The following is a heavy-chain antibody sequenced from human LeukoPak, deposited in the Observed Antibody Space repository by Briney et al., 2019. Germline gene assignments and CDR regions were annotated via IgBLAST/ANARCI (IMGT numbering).Heavy chain of an antibody. CDR3: ARDFSEYSSSWYRFDY. D-gene: IGHD6-13*01. Sequence: GGSLRLSCAASGFTFSSYSMTWVRQAPGKGLEWVSYIRSTSRTIYYADSVKGRFTISRDNAKNSLYLQMNSLRAEDAAVYYCARDFSEYSSSWYRFDYWGQGTLVTVSS. CDR2: IRSTSRTI. V-gene: IGHV3-48*01. J-gene: IGHJ4*02. CDR1: GFTFSSYS.